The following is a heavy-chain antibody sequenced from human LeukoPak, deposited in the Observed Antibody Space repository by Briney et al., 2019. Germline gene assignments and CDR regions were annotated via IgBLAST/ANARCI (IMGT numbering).Heavy chain of an antibody. CDR3: ARTQIYDYYYMDV. J-gene: IGHJ6*03. Sequence: SETLSLTCAVYGGSFSGYYWSWLRQPPGKGLEWIGEINHSGSTNYNPSLKSRVTISVDTSKNQLSLKLSFVTAADTAVYYCARTQIYDYYYMDVWGQGTLVTVSS. CDR2: INHSGST. CDR1: GGSFSGYY. D-gene: IGHD3-16*01. V-gene: IGHV4-34*01.